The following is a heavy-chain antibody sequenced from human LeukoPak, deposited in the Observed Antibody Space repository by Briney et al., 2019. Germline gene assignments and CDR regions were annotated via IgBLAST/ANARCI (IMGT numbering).Heavy chain of an antibody. D-gene: IGHD6-19*01. V-gene: IGHV3-30*03. CDR3: ARGGWYTDY. Sequence: GGSLRLSCAASGFTFSSYGMHWVRQAPGKGLEWVAVISYDGSNKYYADSVKGRFTISRDNSKNTLYLQMNSLRAEDTAVYYCARGGWYTDYWGQGTLVTVSS. CDR2: ISYDGSNK. J-gene: IGHJ4*02. CDR1: GFTFSSYG.